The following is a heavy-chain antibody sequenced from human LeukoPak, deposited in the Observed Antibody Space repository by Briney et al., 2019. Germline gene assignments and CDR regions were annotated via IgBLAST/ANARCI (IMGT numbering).Heavy chain of an antibody. Sequence: GGSLRLSCAASGFTFSSYAMSWVRQAPGKGLEWVSAISGSGGSTYYADSVKGRFTISRDNSKNMLYLQMNSLRAEDTAVYYCAKDLGRGDILTGYYSDYWGQGTLVTVSS. CDR1: GFTFSSYA. J-gene: IGHJ4*02. V-gene: IGHV3-23*01. CDR2: ISGSGGST. D-gene: IGHD3-9*01. CDR3: AKDLGRGDILTGYYSDY.